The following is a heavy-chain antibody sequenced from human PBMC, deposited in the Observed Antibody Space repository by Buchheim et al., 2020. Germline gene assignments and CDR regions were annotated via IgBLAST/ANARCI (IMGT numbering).Heavy chain of an antibody. CDR1: GFTFSSYG. Sequence: QVQLVESGGGVVQPGRSLRLSCAASGFTFSSYGMHWVRQAPGKGLEWVAVISYDGSNKYYADSVKGRFTISRDNSKNTLYLQMNSLRAEDTAVYYCAKGRGYSGYDGVGYWGQGTL. J-gene: IGHJ4*02. CDR3: AKGRGYSGYDGVGY. V-gene: IGHV3-30*18. D-gene: IGHD5-12*01. CDR2: ISYDGSNK.